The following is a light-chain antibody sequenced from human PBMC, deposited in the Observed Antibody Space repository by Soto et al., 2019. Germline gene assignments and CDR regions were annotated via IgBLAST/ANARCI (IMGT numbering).Light chain of an antibody. CDR3: QQYNNWPPWT. V-gene: IGKV3-15*01. CDR2: GAS. CDR1: QSVSSN. Sequence: EIVMTQSPATLSVSPGXRATLSCRASQSVSSNLAWYQQKPGQAPRLLIYGASTRATGIPARFSGSGSGTEFTLTISSLQSEDFAVYYCQQYNNWPPWTFCQGTKVEIK. J-gene: IGKJ1*01.